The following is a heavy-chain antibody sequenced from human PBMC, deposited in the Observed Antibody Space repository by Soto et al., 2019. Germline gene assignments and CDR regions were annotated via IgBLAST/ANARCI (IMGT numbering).Heavy chain of an antibody. Sequence: QVQLVESGGGVVQPGRSLRLSCAASGFTFSSYGMHWVRRAPGKGLEWVALIWYAGSNKYYADSVKGRFTISRDNSKNTLYLQMNSLRAEDTAVYYCAREYSSSGPLEYWGQGTLVTVSP. D-gene: IGHD6-13*01. V-gene: IGHV3-33*01. CDR1: GFTFSSYG. CDR3: AREYSSSGPLEY. CDR2: IWYAGSNK. J-gene: IGHJ4*02.